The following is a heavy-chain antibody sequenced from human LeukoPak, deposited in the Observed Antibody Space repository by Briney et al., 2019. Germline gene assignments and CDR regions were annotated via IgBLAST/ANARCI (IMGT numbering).Heavy chain of an antibody. CDR1: GFTFRSYW. V-gene: IGHV3-7*04. J-gene: IGHJ5*02. D-gene: IGHD3-10*01. CDR2: IKHDGTEK. CDR3: ARCYFGDA. Sequence: PGGSLRLSCAASGFTFRSYWMNWARQAPGKGLEWVANIKHDGTEKFFVDSVKGRFTISRDNAQNSMFLQMNSLRDDDTAVYYCARCYFGDAWGQGILLSVSS.